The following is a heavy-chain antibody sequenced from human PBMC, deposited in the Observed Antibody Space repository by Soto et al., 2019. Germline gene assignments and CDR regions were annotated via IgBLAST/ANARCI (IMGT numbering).Heavy chain of an antibody. D-gene: IGHD2-15*01. CDR1: GFSLSTSGVG. CDR2: IYWDDDK. CDR3: AHVLVVVANYGMDV. Sequence: QITLKESGPPLVKPTQTLTLTCTFSGFSLSTSGVGVGWIRQPPGKALEWLALIYWDDDKRYSPSLTSRLTITKDTSKNHVVLTMTNMDPVDTATYYCAHVLVVVANYGMDVWGQGTTVTVSS. J-gene: IGHJ6*02. V-gene: IGHV2-5*02.